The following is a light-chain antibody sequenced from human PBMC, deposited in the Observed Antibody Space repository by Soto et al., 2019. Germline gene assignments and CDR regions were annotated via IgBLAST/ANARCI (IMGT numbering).Light chain of an antibody. CDR2: AAS. CDR3: QQRYSTPYT. Sequence: DIQMTQSPSSLSASVGDRVTITCRASQSFSSYLNWYQQNPGKAPNLLIYAASSLQSGVPSRFSGSGSGTDFTLTISSLQPEDFATYYCQQRYSTPYTFGQGTKLEIK. J-gene: IGKJ2*01. V-gene: IGKV1-39*01. CDR1: QSFSSY.